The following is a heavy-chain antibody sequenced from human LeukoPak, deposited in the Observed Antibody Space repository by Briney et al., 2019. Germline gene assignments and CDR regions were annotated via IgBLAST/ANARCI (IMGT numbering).Heavy chain of an antibody. J-gene: IGHJ4*02. Sequence: SETLSLTCAVSGYSISSGFHWGWLRQSPGKGLEWIGSIFHGGNTYYNPSLKSRVTISVDTSMKQFSLRVSSVTAADTAVYYCARTRYCSGATCYSPELFDSWGQGTLVTVSS. CDR3: ARTRYCSGATCYSPELFDS. V-gene: IGHV4-38-2*01. CDR2: IFHGGNT. CDR1: GYSISSGFH. D-gene: IGHD2-15*01.